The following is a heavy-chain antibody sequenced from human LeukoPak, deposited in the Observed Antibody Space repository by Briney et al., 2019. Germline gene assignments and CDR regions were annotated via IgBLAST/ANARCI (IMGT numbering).Heavy chain of an antibody. V-gene: IGHV4-34*01. Sequence: SETLSLTCAVFGGSFSGYYWSWIRQPPGKGLEWIGEINHSGSTNYNPSLKSRVTISVDTSKNQFSLKLSSVTAADTAVYYCARGSARITMVRGVTAFDYWGQGTLVTVSS. CDR2: INHSGST. D-gene: IGHD3-10*01. CDR3: ARGSARITMVRGVTAFDY. CDR1: GGSFSGYY. J-gene: IGHJ4*02.